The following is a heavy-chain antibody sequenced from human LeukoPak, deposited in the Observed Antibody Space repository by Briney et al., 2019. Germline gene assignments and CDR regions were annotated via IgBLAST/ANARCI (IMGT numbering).Heavy chain of an antibody. D-gene: IGHD3-10*01. V-gene: IGHV3-21*01. Sequence: GGALRLSCAASVVSFNDYGMKGGRPAPGEGLEWVWSIYISGVYIYYADSLKGRFTISRDNAKNSLSLQMNSLTAEDTAIYFCARDFRIYSGSGSYGSRFDPWGQGTLVTVSS. CDR3: ARDFRIYSGSGSYGSRFDP. CDR2: IYISGVYI. CDR1: VVSFNDYG. J-gene: IGHJ5*02.